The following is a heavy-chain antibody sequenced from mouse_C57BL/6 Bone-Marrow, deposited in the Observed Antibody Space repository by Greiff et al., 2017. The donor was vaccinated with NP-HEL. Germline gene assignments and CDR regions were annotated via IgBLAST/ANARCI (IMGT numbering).Heavy chain of an antibody. CDR2: IYPGDGDT. J-gene: IGHJ4*01. Sequence: QVQLQQSGPELVKPGASVKIPCKASGYAFSSSWMNWVKQRPGKGLEWIGRIYPGDGDTNYNGKFKGKATLTADKSSSTAYMQLSSLTSEDSAVYFCARWPITTVYAMDYWGQGTSVTVSS. CDR1: GYAFSSSW. V-gene: IGHV1-82*01. CDR3: ARWPITTVYAMDY. D-gene: IGHD1-1*01.